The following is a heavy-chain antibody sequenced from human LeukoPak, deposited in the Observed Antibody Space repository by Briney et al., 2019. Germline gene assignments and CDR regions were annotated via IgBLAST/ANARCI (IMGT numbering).Heavy chain of an antibody. CDR1: GFIFNSYA. Sequence: GGSLRLSCAVSGFIFNSYAMHWVRQAPGRGLEWVALISYDGSNKYYADSVKGRFTISRDNSKNTLYLRMDSLRAEDTAVYYCARGYYDSSAYYNYWGQGTLVTVSS. CDR2: ISYDGSNK. V-gene: IGHV3-30-3*01. D-gene: IGHD3-22*01. CDR3: ARGYYDSSAYYNY. J-gene: IGHJ4*02.